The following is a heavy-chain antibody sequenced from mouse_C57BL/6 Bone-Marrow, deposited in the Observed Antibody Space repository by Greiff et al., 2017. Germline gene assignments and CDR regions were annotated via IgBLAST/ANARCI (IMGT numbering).Heavy chain of an antibody. CDR1: GYSFTDYN. D-gene: IGHD1-1*01. J-gene: IGHJ1*03. CDR3: ARSLYYGSSWEDWYFDV. CDR2: INPNYGTT. V-gene: IGHV1-39*01. Sequence: EVQLQQSGPELVKPGASVTISCKASGYSFTDYNMNWVKQSNGKSLEWIGVINPNYGTTSYNQKFKGKATLTVDQSSSTAYMQLNSLTSEDSAVYYCARSLYYGSSWEDWYFDVWGTGTTVTVSS.